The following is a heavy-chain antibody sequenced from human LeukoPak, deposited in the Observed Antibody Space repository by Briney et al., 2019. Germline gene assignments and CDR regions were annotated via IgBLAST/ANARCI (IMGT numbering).Heavy chain of an antibody. CDR1: GFTLSDYY. CDR2: ISSSDSTI. V-gene: IGHV3-11*04. J-gene: IGHJ5*02. D-gene: IGHD3-16*01. CDR3: ARALFLGDWFDP. Sequence: GGSLRLSCAASGFTLSDYYMIWLRQAPGKGLECVSYISSSDSTIYYTDSVKGRFTISRDNAKSTLYLQMNSLRAEDTAVYYCARALFLGDWFDPWGQGTLVTVSS.